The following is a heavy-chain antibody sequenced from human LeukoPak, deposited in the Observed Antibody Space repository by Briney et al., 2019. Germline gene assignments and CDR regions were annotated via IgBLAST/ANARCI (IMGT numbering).Heavy chain of an antibody. D-gene: IGHD2-2*01. J-gene: IGHJ4*02. CDR3: AKDRGSSTWLFDY. CDR2: ISGSGGTT. V-gene: IGHV3-23*01. Sequence: PGGSLRLSCAASEFTFSNYAMSWVRQAPGKGLEWVSAISGSGGTTYYADSVEGRFTIFRDNSKNTLYLQMNSLRAEDTAVYYCAKDRGSSTWLFDYWGQGTLVTVSS. CDR1: EFTFSNYA.